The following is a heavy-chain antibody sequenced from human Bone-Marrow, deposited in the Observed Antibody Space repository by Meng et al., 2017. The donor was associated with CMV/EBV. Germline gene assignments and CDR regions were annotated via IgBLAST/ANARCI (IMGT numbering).Heavy chain of an antibody. CDR3: ARGSGGTSGGSNWFDP. CDR1: GSSIRRYF. J-gene: IGHJ5*02. Sequence: SGSSIRRYFWSWIRQPAGKRLEWIGRLYASASTIYSPSVKSRVTMSVDTSKNQFSLNLKSVTAADTAVYHCARGSGGTSGGSNWFDPWGQGTLVTVSS. CDR2: LYASAST. D-gene: IGHD4-23*01. V-gene: IGHV4-4*07.